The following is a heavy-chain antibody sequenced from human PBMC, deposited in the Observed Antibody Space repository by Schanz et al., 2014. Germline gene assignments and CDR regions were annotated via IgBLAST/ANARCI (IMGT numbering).Heavy chain of an antibody. J-gene: IGHJ3*02. Sequence: EVQLVESGGRLVQPGGSLRLSCAASGFTVSSNYMSWVRQAPGKGLEWVSVIYGGGTTYYADSVKGRFTISRDNSKNTLYLQMNSLRAEDTALYYCAKDPHKDYGGKPQALDIWGQGTMVTVSS. CDR3: AKDPHKDYGGKPQALDI. CDR2: IYGGGTT. V-gene: IGHV3-66*01. CDR1: GFTVSSNY. D-gene: IGHD4-17*01.